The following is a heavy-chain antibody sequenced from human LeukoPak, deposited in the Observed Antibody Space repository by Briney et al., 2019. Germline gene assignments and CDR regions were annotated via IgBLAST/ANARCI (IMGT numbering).Heavy chain of an antibody. Sequence: ASVTVSCTASGYTFTSYGISWVRQAPGQGLEWMGWISAYNGNTNYAQKLQGRVTMTTDTSTSTAYMELRSLRSDGTAVYYCARRVSSQRREPYHFDYWGQETRVTVPS. D-gene: IGHD1-14*01. V-gene: IGHV1-18*01. CDR2: ISAYNGNT. CDR1: GYTFTSYG. J-gene: IGHJ4*02. CDR3: ARRVSSQRREPYHFDY.